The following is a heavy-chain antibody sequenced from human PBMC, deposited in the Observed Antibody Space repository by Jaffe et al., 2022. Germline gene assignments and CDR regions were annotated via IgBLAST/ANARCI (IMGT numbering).Heavy chain of an antibody. J-gene: IGHJ2*01. Sequence: QVQLQESGPGLVKPSETLSLTCTVSGGSISSYYWSWIRQPPGKGLEWIGYIYYSGSTNYNPSLKSRVTISVDTSKNQFSLKLSSVTAADTAVYYCARALRSPYWYFDLWGRGTLVTVSS. D-gene: IGHD3-16*01. V-gene: IGHV4-59*01. CDR3: ARALRSPYWYFDL. CDR2: IYYSGST. CDR1: GGSISSYY.